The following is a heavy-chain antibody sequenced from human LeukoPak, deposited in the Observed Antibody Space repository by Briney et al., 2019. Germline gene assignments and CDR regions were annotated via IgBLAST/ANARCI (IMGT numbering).Heavy chain of an antibody. V-gene: IGHV4-34*01. D-gene: IGHD2-15*01. CDR1: GGSFSGYY. CDR2: IHYSGST. CDR3: ARRHLGFCSGGSCRDFDY. J-gene: IGHJ4*02. Sequence: SETLSLICAVYGGSFSGYYWSWIRQPPGKGLEWIGEIHYSGSTNYNPTLKSRVNISVDTSKNKFSLKLSSVTAADTAVYYCARRHLGFCSGGSCRDFDYWGQGTLVTVSS.